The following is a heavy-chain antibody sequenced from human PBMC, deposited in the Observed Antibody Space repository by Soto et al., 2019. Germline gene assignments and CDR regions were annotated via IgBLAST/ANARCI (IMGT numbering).Heavy chain of an antibody. Sequence: QVQLVESGGGVVQPGRSLRLSCAASGFTCSSYAMHWVRQAPGKGLEWVAVISYDGSNKYYADSVKGRFTISRDNSKNTLYLQMNSLRAEATAVYYCARDPLWGTAMVLWYFDLWGGSTLVTVSS. D-gene: IGHD5-18*01. V-gene: IGHV3-30-3*01. J-gene: IGHJ2*01. CDR3: ARDPLWGTAMVLWYFDL. CDR1: GFTCSSYA. CDR2: ISYDGSNK.